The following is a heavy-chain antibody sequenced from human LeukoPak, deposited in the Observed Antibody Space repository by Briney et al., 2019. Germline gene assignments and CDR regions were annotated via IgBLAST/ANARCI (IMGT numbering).Heavy chain of an antibody. D-gene: IGHD3-10*01. CDR1: GYTFTSYD. CDR2: MNPNSGGT. J-gene: IGHJ3*02. Sequence: ASVKVSCKASGYTFTSYDINWVRQATGQGLEWMGWMNPNSGGTNYAQKFQGRVTMTRDTSISTAYMELSRLRSDDTAVYYCARSMVRGVIIANRAFDIWGQGTMVTVSS. V-gene: IGHV1-2*02. CDR3: ARSMVRGVIIANRAFDI.